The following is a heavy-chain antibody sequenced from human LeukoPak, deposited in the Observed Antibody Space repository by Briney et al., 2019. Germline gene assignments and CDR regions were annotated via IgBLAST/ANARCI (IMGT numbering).Heavy chain of an antibody. CDR1: GYTSTSYD. CDR2: MNPNSGNT. Sequence: ASVKVSCKASGYTSTSYDINWVRQATGQGLEWMGWMNPNSGNTGYAQKFQGRVTMTRNTSISTAYMELSSLRSEDTAVYYCARATATTVIFYYYYYMDVWGKGTTVTISS. V-gene: IGHV1-8*01. CDR3: ARATATTVIFYYYYYMDV. J-gene: IGHJ6*03. D-gene: IGHD4-17*01.